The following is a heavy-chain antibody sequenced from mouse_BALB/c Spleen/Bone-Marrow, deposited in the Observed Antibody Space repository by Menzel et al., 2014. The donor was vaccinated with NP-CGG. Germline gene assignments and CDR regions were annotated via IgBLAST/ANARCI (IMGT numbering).Heavy chain of an antibody. D-gene: IGHD1-1*01. V-gene: IGHV1S81*02. CDR2: INPSNGGT. Sequence: VQGVESGAELVKPGASVKLSCKASGYSLTNYYMYWVKQWPGQGLEWIGEINPSNGGTNFNEKFKSKATLTVDKSSSTAFMQLSSLTSEDSAVYYCTRSNYGYWFFDVWGAGTTVTVSS. J-gene: IGHJ1*01. CDR1: GYSLTNYY. CDR3: TRSNYGYWFFDV.